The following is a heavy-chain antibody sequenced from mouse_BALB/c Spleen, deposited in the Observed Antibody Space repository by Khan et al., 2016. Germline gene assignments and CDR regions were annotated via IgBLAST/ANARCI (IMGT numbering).Heavy chain of an antibody. J-gene: IGHJ4*01. V-gene: IGHV5-12*02. CDR3: ARTYCYAMDY. CDR1: GFTFSDYY. Sequence: EVELVESGGGLVQPGGSLKLSCATSGFTFSDYYMYWVRQTPEKRLEWVAYISNGGGSTYYPDTVKGRFTISRDNAKNTLYLQMSRLKSEDTAIYYCARTYCYAMDYWGQGTSVTVSS. CDR2: ISNGGGST.